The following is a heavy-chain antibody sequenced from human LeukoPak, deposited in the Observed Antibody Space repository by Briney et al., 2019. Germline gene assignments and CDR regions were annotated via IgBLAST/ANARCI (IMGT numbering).Heavy chain of an antibody. CDR3: ARHDYYYYGMDV. CDR1: GGSISSYY. V-gene: IGHV4-59*08. Sequence: SETLSLTCTVSGGSISSYYWSWIRQPPGKGLEWIGYIYYSGSTNYNPSLKSRVTISVDTSKTQFSLKLRSVTAADTAVYYCARHDYYYYGMDVWGQGTTVTVSS. CDR2: IYYSGST. J-gene: IGHJ6*02.